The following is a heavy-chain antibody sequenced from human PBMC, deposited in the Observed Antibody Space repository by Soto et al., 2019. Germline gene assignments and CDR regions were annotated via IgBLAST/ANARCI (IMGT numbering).Heavy chain of an antibody. J-gene: IGHJ4*02. V-gene: IGHV1-18*04. Sequence: ASVKVSCKASGYTFTSYGISWVRQAPGQGLEWLGWISAYNGNTNYAQKLQGRVTMNTDTSTSTACMELRSLRSDDTAVYYCAGDGGVWLQFFDYWGQGTLVTVSS. D-gene: IGHD3-16*01. CDR2: ISAYNGNT. CDR1: GYTFTSYG. CDR3: AGDGGVWLQFFDY.